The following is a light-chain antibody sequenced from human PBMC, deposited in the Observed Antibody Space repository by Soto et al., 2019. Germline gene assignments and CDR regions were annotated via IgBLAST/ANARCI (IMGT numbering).Light chain of an antibody. J-gene: IGLJ2*01. CDR1: SGHSSYA. CDR3: QTWDTGMV. CDR2: LNSDGSH. Sequence: QSVLTQSPSASASLGASVKLTCTLSSGHSSYAIAWHQQQPEKGPRYLMKLNSDGSHSKGDGIPDRFSGSSSGAERYLTISSLQSEDEADYYCQTWDTGMVFGGGTKVTVL. V-gene: IGLV4-69*01.